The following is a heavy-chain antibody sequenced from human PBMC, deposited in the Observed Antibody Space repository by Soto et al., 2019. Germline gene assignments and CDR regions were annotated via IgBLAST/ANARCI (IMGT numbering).Heavy chain of an antibody. CDR2: ISSSSSYT. J-gene: IGHJ6*02. Sequence: QVQLVESGGGLVKPGGSLRLSCAASGFTFSDYYMSWIRQAPGKGLEWVSYISSSSSYTNYADSVKGRFTISRDNAKNSLYLQMNSLRAEDTAVYYRARDRLAAAAHYYYDMDVWGPGTTVTVSS. D-gene: IGHD6-13*01. CDR3: ARDRLAAAAHYYYDMDV. CDR1: GFTFSDYY. V-gene: IGHV3-11*05.